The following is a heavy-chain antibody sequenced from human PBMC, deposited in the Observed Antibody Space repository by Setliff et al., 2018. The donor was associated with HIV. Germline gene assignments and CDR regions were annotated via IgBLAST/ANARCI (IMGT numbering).Heavy chain of an antibody. V-gene: IGHV4-59*06. J-gene: IGHJ4*02. CDR2: IDNTGST. CDR1: GDSISNYY. Sequence: SETLSLTCTVSGDSISNYYWSWVRQPPGKGLEWIGYIDNTGSTYHSPSLESRVTISIGTSKNQFSLKLSSVTAADTAVYFCARGRGSSSSWPIDYWGQGTLVTVSS. D-gene: IGHD6-13*01. CDR3: ARGRGSSSSWPIDY.